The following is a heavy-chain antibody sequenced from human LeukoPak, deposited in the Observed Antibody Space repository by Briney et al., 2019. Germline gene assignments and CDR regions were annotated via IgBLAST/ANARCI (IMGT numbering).Heavy chain of an antibody. CDR3: ARVDGSCSGGSCPSGNWFDP. D-gene: IGHD2-15*01. J-gene: IGHJ5*02. Sequence: SETLSLTCTVSGASINYYYWNWIRQPPGKGLEWIGYIYNSGSTNYNPSLKSRVTISVDTSKNQFSLKLTSVTAADTAVYYCARVDGSCSGGSCPSGNWFDPWGQGTLVTVSS. V-gene: IGHV4-59*08. CDR1: GASINYYY. CDR2: IYNSGST.